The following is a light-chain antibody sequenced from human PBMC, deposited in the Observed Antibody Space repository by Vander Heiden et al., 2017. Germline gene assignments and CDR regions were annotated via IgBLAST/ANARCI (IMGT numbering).Light chain of an antibody. J-gene: IGKJ2*01. V-gene: IGKV1-6*01. CDR3: LQGYNYPFT. CDR2: GAS. Sequence: ATQMTHSPSSLSASVGDRVTITCRASQGIRNNLGWYQQQPGKAPKLLIYGASTLQSGVPSRFSGSGSGTDFTLTISSLQPEDFATYYCLQGYNYPFTFGQGTKLEIK. CDR1: QGIRNN.